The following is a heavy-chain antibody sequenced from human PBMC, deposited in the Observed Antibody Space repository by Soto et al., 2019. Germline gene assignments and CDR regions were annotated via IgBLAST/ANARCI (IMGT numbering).Heavy chain of an antibody. CDR1: GYSFTSYW. J-gene: IGHJ5*02. V-gene: IGHV5-51*01. CDR3: ARIYCTTTTCDSWFDP. D-gene: IGHD2-2*01. CDR2: IYPGDSDT. Sequence: RGESLKISCKGSGYSFTSYWIGWVRQMPGKGLEWMGIIYPGDSDTRYSPSFQGQVTISADKSISTAYLQWSSLKASDTAMYFCARIYCTTTTCDSWFDPWGQGTLVTVSS.